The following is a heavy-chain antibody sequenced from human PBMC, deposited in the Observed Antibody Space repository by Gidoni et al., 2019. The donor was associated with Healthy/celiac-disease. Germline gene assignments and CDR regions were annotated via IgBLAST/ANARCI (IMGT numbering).Heavy chain of an antibody. CDR1: GGTFSSSA. Sequence: QVQLVQSGAEVKKPGSSVKVSCKASGGTFSSSAISWVRQAPGQGLEWMGGILPIFGTANYAQKFQGRVTITADESTSTAYMELSSLRSEDTAVYYCARGWAVKWGDCSSTSCPSHYYYYYGMDVWGQGTTVTVSS. J-gene: IGHJ6*02. D-gene: IGHD2-2*01. CDR2: ILPIFGTA. V-gene: IGHV1-69*01. CDR3: ARGWAVKWGDCSSTSCPSHYYYYYGMDV.